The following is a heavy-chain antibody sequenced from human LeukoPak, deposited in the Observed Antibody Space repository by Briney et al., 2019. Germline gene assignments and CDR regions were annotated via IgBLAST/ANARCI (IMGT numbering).Heavy chain of an antibody. D-gene: IGHD3-10*01. CDR1: GYITIDYY. CDR2: NFHGDADY. Sequence: AGSLKRPCYAAGYITIDYYIGRVRQPPPKSLEWMAVNFHGDADYRYTYSPSFQGQVTISADESISTTYLQWSSLKASDTAMYYCARSTSGSFASWGQGTPVTVSS. CDR3: ARSTSGSFAS. V-gene: IGHV5-51*01. J-gene: IGHJ4*02.